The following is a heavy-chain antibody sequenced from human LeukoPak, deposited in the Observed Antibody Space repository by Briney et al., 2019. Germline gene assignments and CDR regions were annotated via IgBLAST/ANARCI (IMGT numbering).Heavy chain of an antibody. CDR3: AKDLESSGWYGD. CDR1: GFTFSSYA. CDR2: ISVSGGST. D-gene: IGHD6-19*01. J-gene: IGHJ4*02. V-gene: IGHV3-23*01. Sequence: HPGGSLRLSCAASGFTFSSYAMSWVRQAPGKGLEWVSAISVSGGSTYHADSVKGRFTISRDNSKHTLYLQMSSLRAEVMAVYYCAKDLESSGWYGDWGKGTLVSVSS.